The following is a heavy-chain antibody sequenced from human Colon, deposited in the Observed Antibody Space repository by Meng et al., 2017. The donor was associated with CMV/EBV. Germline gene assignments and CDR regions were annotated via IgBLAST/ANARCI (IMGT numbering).Heavy chain of an antibody. Sequence: GGSLRLSCAASGFSFSNYEMHWVRQAPGKGLEWISYISGSGSTVFYADSVKGRFTVSRDNSRNAQYLELSNLRDDDTALYFCATGAGTQAAALGVLDVWGRGTLVTVSS. J-gene: IGHJ4*02. CDR2: ISGSGSTV. CDR1: GFSFSNYE. CDR3: ATGAGTQAAALGVLDV. V-gene: IGHV3-48*02. D-gene: IGHD6-25*01.